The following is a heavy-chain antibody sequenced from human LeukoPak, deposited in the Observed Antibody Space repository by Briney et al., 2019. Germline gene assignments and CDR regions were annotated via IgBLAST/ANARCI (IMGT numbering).Heavy chain of an antibody. J-gene: IGHJ4*02. D-gene: IGHD1-26*01. CDR2: IRSKAYGGTT. Sequence: PGRSLRLSCTASGFTFGDYAMSWVRQAPGKGLEWVGFIRSKAYGGTTEYAASVKGRFTISRDGSKSIAYLQMNSLKTEDTAVYYCTRYSGSYSGYFDYWGQGTLVTVSS. V-gene: IGHV3-49*04. CDR1: GFTFGDYA. CDR3: TRYSGSYSGYFDY.